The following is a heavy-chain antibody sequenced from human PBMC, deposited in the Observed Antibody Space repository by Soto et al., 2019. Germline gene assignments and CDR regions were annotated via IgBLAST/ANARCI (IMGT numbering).Heavy chain of an antibody. V-gene: IGHV3-30-3*01. CDR3: ASLGNTYYYGSGSFRNWFDP. D-gene: IGHD3-10*01. CDR2: ISYDGSNK. J-gene: IGHJ5*02. CDR1: GFTFSRYA. Sequence: QVQLVESGGGVVQPGRSLRLSCAASGFTFSRYAMHWVRQAPGKGLEWVAVISYDGSNKYYADSVKGRFTISRDNSKNTLYLQMNSLRAEDTAVYYCASLGNTYYYGSGSFRNWFDPWGQGTLVTVSS.